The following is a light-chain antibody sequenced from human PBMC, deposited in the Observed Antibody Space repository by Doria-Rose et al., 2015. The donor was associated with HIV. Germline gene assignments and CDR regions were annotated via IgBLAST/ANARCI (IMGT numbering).Light chain of an antibody. Sequence: PGERATLSCGAGQSVSSNLAWYQQKPGQAPRLLIYDASNRATGIPARFSGSGSGTDFTLTISSLEPEDFAVYFCQQRSNWPPIFTFGPGTKVDI. J-gene: IGKJ3*01. V-gene: IGKV3-11*01. CDR1: QSVSSN. CDR3: QQRSNWPPIFT. CDR2: DAS.